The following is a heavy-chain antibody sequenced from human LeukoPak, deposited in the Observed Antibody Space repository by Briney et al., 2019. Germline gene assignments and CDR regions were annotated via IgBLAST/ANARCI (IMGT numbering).Heavy chain of an antibody. D-gene: IGHD6-6*01. Sequence: SETLSLTCTVSGDSISSGSYFWNWIRQPAGKGLEWIGRMYTRGSTNYNPSLKSRVTISIDTSKNQFSLKLSSVTAADTAVYYCARHERRGSRYWYFDLWGRGTLVTVSS. CDR2: MYTRGST. V-gene: IGHV4-61*02. J-gene: IGHJ2*01. CDR3: ARHERRGSRYWYFDL. CDR1: GDSISSGSYF.